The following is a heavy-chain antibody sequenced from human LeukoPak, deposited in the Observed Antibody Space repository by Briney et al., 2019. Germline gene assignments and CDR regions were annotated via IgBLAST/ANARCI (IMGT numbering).Heavy chain of an antibody. CDR1: GYTFTSYG. Sequence: GASVKVSCKASGYTFTSYGISWVRQAPGQGLEWTGWISAYNGNTNYAQKLQGRVTMTTDTSTSTAYMELRSLRSDDTAVYYCASNQYGDYYYYGMDVWGKGTTVTVSS. J-gene: IGHJ6*04. CDR2: ISAYNGNT. D-gene: IGHD4-17*01. V-gene: IGHV1-18*04. CDR3: ASNQYGDYYYYGMDV.